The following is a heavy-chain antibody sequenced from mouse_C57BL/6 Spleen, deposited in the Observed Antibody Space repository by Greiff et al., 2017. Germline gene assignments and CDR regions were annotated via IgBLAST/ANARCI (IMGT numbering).Heavy chain of an antibody. D-gene: IGHD2-4*01. CDR2: IDPSDSET. V-gene: IGHV1-52*01. Sequence: VQLQQPGAELVRPGSSVKLSCKASGYTFTSYWMHWVKQRPIQGLEWIGNIDPSDSETHYNQKFKDKATLTVDKSSSTAYMQLSSLTSEDSAVYDCARRYDYDEAGFAYWGQGTLVTVSA. CDR1: GYTFTSYW. CDR3: ARRYDYDEAGFAY. J-gene: IGHJ3*01.